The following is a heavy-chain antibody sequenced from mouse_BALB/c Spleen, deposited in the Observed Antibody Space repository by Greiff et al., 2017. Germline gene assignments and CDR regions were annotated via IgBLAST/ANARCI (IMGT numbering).Heavy chain of an antibody. Sequence: QVQLKESGPGLVANSQSLSITCTVSGFSLTNSGVHWVRQSPGKGLEWLGVIWGDGSTNYNSAFKSRLSISKDNSKSQVFLKMNSLQTDDTARYYCAKPGFITTALDYWGQGTTLTVSS. V-gene: IGHV2-6-6*01. CDR2: IWGDGST. D-gene: IGHD1-1*01. J-gene: IGHJ2*01. CDR1: GFSLTNSG. CDR3: AKPGFITTALDY.